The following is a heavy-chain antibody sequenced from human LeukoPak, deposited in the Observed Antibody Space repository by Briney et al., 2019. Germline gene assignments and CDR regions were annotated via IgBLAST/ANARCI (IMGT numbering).Heavy chain of an antibody. CDR3: ARDRDVVVPAAPYYYDYYMDV. J-gene: IGHJ6*03. CDR1: EGTFTRYA. Sequence: SVKVSCEASEGTFTRYAISWVRQAPGQRVERMGRVFLIFGTANNAQTFRGRVTITTDESTSTAYMELSSLRSEDTAVYYCARDRDVVVPAAPYYYDYYMDVWGKGTTVTVSS. CDR2: VFLIFGTA. D-gene: IGHD2-2*01. V-gene: IGHV1-69*05.